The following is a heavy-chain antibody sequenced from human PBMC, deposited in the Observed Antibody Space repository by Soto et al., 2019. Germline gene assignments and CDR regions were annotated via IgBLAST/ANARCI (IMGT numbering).Heavy chain of an antibody. V-gene: IGHV3-30*18. J-gene: IGHJ6*02. CDR1: GFTFSSYG. Sequence: GGSLRLSCAASGFTFSSYGMHWVRQAPGKGLEWVAVISYDGSNKYYADSVKGRFTISRDNSKNTLYLQMNSLRAEDTAVYYCAKGMTQQWLGHYYYYGMDVWGQGTTVTVSS. D-gene: IGHD6-19*01. CDR3: AKGMTQQWLGHYYYYGMDV. CDR2: ISYDGSNK.